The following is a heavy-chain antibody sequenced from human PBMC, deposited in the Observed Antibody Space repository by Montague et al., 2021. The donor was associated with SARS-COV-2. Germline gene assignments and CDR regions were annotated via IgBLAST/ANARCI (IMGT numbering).Heavy chain of an antibody. J-gene: IGHJ6*02. D-gene: IGHD2-15*01. Sequence: PLRLSCAASGFTVSNNYMSWVRQAPGKGLQWVSVIYSGGSTYSADSVKGRFTVSRDNSKNTLILQMNSLRAEDTAVYYCARGGGYYSYGMDVWGQGTTVTVSS. CDR2: IYSGGST. CDR3: ARGGGYYSYGMDV. V-gene: IGHV3-53*01. CDR1: GFTVSNNY.